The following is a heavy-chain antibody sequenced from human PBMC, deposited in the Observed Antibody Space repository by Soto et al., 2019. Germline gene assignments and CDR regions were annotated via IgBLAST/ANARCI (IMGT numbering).Heavy chain of an antibody. Sequence: GASVKVSCKASGYTFTSYYMHWVRQAPGQGLEWMGIINPSGGSTSYAQKFQGRVTMTRDTSTSTVYMELSSLRSEDTAVYYCAREGSAPYYYYGMDAWGQGTTVTVSS. CDR2: INPSGGST. V-gene: IGHV1-46*01. CDR3: AREGSAPYYYYGMDA. D-gene: IGHD3-10*01. CDR1: GYTFTSYY. J-gene: IGHJ6*02.